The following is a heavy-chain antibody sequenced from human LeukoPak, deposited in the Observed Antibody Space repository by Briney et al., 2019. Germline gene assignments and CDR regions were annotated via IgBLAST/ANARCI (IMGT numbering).Heavy chain of an antibody. D-gene: IGHD1-1*01. J-gene: IGHJ4*02. CDR1: GYTFTGYY. Sequence: ASVKVSCKASGYTFTGYYIHWVRQAPGQGLEWMGWINPNSGGTNYAQKFQGRITMTRDTSITTAYMELSSLRSDDTAVYYCARDSLGTGLDYWGQGTLVTVSS. CDR2: INPNSGGT. V-gene: IGHV1-2*02. CDR3: ARDSLGTGLDY.